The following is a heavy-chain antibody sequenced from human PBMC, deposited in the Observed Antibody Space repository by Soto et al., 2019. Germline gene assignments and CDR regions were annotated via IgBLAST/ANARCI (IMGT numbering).Heavy chain of an antibody. CDR1: GFTFSSYG. J-gene: IGHJ6*02. Sequence: QVQLVESGGGVVQPGRSLRLSCAASGFTFSSYGMHWVRQAPGKGLEWVAVISYDGSNKYYADSVKGRFTISRDNSKNTLYLQMNSLRAEDTAVYYCAKDQHYYYYGMDVWGQGTTVTASS. V-gene: IGHV3-30*18. CDR2: ISYDGSNK. CDR3: AKDQHYYYYGMDV.